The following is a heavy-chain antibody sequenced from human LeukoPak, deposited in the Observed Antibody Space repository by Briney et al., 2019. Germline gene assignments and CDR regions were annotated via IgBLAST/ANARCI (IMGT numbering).Heavy chain of an antibody. D-gene: IGHD3-10*01. Sequence: PGGSLRLSCAASRFTFGGYGMSWLRQAPGKGLEWVSSISGSGGSTHYADSVKGRFTISRDNSKNVLFLQMNSLRAEDTAVYYCAKDRDEGFGELLPVVFDYWGQGTRVTVSS. V-gene: IGHV3-23*01. CDR2: ISGSGGST. CDR3: AKDRDEGFGELLPVVFDY. CDR1: RFTFGGYG. J-gene: IGHJ4*02.